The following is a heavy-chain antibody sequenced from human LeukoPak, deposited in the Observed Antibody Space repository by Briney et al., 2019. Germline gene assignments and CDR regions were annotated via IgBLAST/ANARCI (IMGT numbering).Heavy chain of an antibody. CDR2: INHSGST. J-gene: IGHJ4*02. CDR1: GGSLSGYY. D-gene: IGHD3-9*01. Sequence: PSETLSLTCAVYGGSLSGYYWSWIRQPPGKGLEWIGEINHSGSTNYNPSLKSRVTISVDTSKNQFSLKLSSVTAADTAVYYCARGGHDILTGYYNPFDYWGQGTLVTVSS. V-gene: IGHV4-34*01. CDR3: ARGGHDILTGYYNPFDY.